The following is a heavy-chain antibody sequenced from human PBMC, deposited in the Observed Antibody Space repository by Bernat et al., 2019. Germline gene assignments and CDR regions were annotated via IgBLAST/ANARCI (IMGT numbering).Heavy chain of an antibody. CDR1: GFTFSSYS. CDR2: ISCSSSTI. V-gene: IGHV3-48*02. CDR3: ARDLNYGDSYYYGMDV. Sequence: EVQLVESGGGLVQPGGSLRLSCAASGFTFSSYSMNWVRQAPGKGLEWVSYISCSSSTIYYADSVKGRFTISRDNAKNSLYLQMNSLRDEDTAVYYCARDLNYGDSYYYGMDVWGQGTTVTVSS. D-gene: IGHD4-17*01. J-gene: IGHJ6*02.